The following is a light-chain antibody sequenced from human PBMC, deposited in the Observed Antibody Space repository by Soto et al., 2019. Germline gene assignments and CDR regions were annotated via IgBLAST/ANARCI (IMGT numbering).Light chain of an antibody. CDR3: LQYNNWPPYT. V-gene: IGKV3-15*01. J-gene: IGKJ2*01. Sequence: IVMTQSPATLSVSPGDRVTLSCRASQSVSSDLAWYQQRPGQAPRLLFYGASTMASGIPARFSGTGSGTEFTLTISSLQSEYFAIYYCLQYNNWPPYTFGQGTKLEIK. CDR2: GAS. CDR1: QSVSSD.